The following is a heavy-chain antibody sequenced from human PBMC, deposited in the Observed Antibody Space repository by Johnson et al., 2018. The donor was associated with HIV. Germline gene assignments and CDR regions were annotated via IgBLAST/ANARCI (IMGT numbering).Heavy chain of an antibody. J-gene: IGHJ3*02. CDR1: RFTFSSYA. CDR3: ARGGGCGGDCYSGYDAFDI. CDR2: ISYDGSNK. D-gene: IGHD2-21*02. Sequence: QVQLVESGGGVVQPGRSLRLSCIVSRFTFSSYAMHWFRQAPGKGLEWVAVISYDGSNKYYADSVKGRFNISRDNSKNNLYLQMNSLRHWETAVYYCARGGGCGGDCYSGYDAFDIWGQGTMVTVSS. V-gene: IGHV3-30*04.